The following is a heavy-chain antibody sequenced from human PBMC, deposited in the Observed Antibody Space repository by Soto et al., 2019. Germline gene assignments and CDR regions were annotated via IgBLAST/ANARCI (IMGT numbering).Heavy chain of an antibody. V-gene: IGHV3-64*02. Sequence: EVQLVESGEGLVLPGGSLRLSCEASGFTFSSYAMHWVRQAPGKGLEYVSAITTDGTTTYYADSVKGRFTISRDNSKNALYRQMDSLRLEDTAVYYCARVLYHIGGNYYDSWGRGSLVTVSS. J-gene: IGHJ4*02. D-gene: IGHD2-21*01. CDR2: ITTDGTTT. CDR3: ARVLYHIGGNYYDS. CDR1: GFTFSSYA.